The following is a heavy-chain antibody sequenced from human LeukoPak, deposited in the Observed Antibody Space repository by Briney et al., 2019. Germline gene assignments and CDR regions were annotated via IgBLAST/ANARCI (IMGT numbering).Heavy chain of an antibody. CDR2: VYLSGST. CDR1: GGSISSSNW. Sequence: SETLSLTCAVSGGSISSSNWWSWVRQPPGKGLEWIGEVYLSGSTNNNPSLKSRVTISIDKSKHQFSLKLTSVTAADTAVYYCAGGDYSSSFDFWGQGTMVTVSS. J-gene: IGHJ3*01. V-gene: IGHV4-4*02. CDR3: AGGDYSSSFDF. D-gene: IGHD6-13*01.